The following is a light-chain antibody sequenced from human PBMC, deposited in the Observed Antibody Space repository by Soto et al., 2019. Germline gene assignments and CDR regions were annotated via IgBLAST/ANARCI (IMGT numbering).Light chain of an antibody. CDR3: QHYNSYSEA. Sequence: DIQMTQSPSTLSGSVGARVTITCRASQTISSWLAWYQQKPGKAHKLLIYKASTLKSGVPSRFSGIGSGTEFTLTIRSLQPDDGATYYGQHYNSYSEAFGQGTKVDI. CDR2: KAS. CDR1: QTISSW. V-gene: IGKV1-5*03. J-gene: IGKJ1*01.